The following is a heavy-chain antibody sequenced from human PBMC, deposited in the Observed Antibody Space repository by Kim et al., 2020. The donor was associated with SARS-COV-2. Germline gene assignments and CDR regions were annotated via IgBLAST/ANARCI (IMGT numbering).Heavy chain of an antibody. D-gene: IGHD4-17*01. Sequence: YTPSLKSRVTISVDTSKNQFSLKLSSVTAADTAVYYCARSTTVVTGGFDYWGQGTLVTVSS. V-gene: IGHV4-34*01. J-gene: IGHJ4*02. CDR3: ARSTTVVTGGFDY.